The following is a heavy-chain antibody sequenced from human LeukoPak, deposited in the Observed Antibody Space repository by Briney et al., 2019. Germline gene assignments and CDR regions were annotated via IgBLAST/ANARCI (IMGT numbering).Heavy chain of an antibody. CDR1: GGSFSGYY. V-gene: IGHV4-34*01. D-gene: IGHD3-22*01. J-gene: IGHJ3*02. Sequence: SETLSLTCAVYGGSFSGYYWSWIRQPPGKGLEWIGEINHSGSTNYNPSLKSRVTISVDTSKNQFSLKLSSVTAADTAVYYCARLLYDSSGYYYVGAFDIWGQGTMVTVSS. CDR2: INHSGST. CDR3: ARLLYDSSGYYYVGAFDI.